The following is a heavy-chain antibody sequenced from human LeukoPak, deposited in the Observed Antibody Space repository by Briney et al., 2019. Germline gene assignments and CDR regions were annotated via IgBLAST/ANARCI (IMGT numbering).Heavy chain of an antibody. Sequence: GGSLRLCCAASGFTFSSYSMNWVRQAPGKGLEWVSSIGSSSSYIYYADSVKGRFTISRDNAKNSLYLQMNSLRAEDTAVYYCARVRIAAAGWFDPWGQGTLVTVSS. J-gene: IGHJ5*02. D-gene: IGHD6-13*01. V-gene: IGHV3-21*01. CDR3: ARVRIAAAGWFDP. CDR1: GFTFSSYS. CDR2: IGSSSSYI.